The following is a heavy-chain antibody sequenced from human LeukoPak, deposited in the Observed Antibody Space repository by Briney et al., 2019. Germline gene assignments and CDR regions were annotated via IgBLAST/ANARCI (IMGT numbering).Heavy chain of an antibody. D-gene: IGHD1-26*01. CDR1: GFTVSDSF. J-gene: IGHJ4*02. CDR3: AREILRGGSYLIED. V-gene: IGHV3-53*01. Sequence: GGSLRLSCAASGFTVSDSFMTWVRQAPGKGLEWVSIIYVAGSTYYADSVKGRFTVSRDNSKNTLYLQMSSLRADDTAMYYCAREILRGGSYLIEDWGQGILVTVSS. CDR2: IYVAGST.